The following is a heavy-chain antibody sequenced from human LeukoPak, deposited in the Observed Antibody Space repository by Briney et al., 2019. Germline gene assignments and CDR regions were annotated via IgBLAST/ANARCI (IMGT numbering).Heavy chain of an antibody. CDR3: AKSGGYGLIDY. CDR1: GGSISSSSYC. D-gene: IGHD1-26*01. Sequence: SETLSLTCTVSGGSISSSSYCWGWIRQPPGKGLEWIGSMYSSGSTYYNPSLKSRVTILVDTSKNQFSLRLNSVTAADTAMHYCAKSGGYGLIDYWGQGTRVTVSS. V-gene: IGHV4-39*07. J-gene: IGHJ4*02. CDR2: MYSSGST.